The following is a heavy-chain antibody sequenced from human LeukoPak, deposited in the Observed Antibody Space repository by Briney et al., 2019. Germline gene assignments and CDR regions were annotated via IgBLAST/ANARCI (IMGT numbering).Heavy chain of an antibody. V-gene: IGHV3-30*03. CDR2: ISYDGTNK. Sequence: GGSLRLSCAASGFTFSSYGMHWVRQAPGKGLEWVAVISYDGTNKYYAYSVKGRFTISRDNSKNTLYLQMNSLRAEDTAVYYYARTYYYDSSGYYRVLGEFDYWGQGTLVTVSS. CDR3: ARTYYYDSSGYYRVLGEFDY. D-gene: IGHD3-22*01. CDR1: GFTFSSYG. J-gene: IGHJ4*02.